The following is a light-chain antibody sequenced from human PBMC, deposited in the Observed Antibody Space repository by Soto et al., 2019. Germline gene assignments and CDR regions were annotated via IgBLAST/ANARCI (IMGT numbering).Light chain of an antibody. CDR3: SSYTSSSTLAVV. CDR2: EVG. CDR1: SSDVGGYNS. V-gene: IGLV2-14*01. J-gene: IGLJ2*01. Sequence: QSALTQPASVSGSPGQSITISCTGISSDVGGYNSVSWYQHHTGKAPKLMIYEVGNRPSGVSNRVSGSKSGNTASLTTSGLQAEDEADYYCSSYTSSSTLAVVFGGGTKLTVL.